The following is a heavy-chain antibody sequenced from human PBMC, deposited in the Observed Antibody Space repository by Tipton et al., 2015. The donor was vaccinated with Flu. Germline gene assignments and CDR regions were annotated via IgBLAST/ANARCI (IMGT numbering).Heavy chain of an antibody. J-gene: IGHJ4*02. D-gene: IGHD3-22*01. Sequence: LRLSCAVHGGSFSGYYWSWIRQPPGKGLEWIGEINHSGSTNYNPSLKSRVTISVDTSKNQFSLKLSSVTAADTAVYYCARGGGDSSGYYIDYWGQGTLVTVSS. CDR2: INHSGST. V-gene: IGHV4-34*01. CDR1: GGSFSGYY. CDR3: ARGGGDSSGYYIDY.